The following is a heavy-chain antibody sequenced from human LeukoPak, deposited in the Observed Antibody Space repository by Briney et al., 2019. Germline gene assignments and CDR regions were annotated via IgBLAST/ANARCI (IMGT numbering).Heavy chain of an antibody. CDR1: GFTFVTYA. V-gene: IGHV3-23*01. CDR3: AKDHERYPNNYFDY. CDR2: ISGSGGGT. Sequence: PGGSLRLSWAASGFTFVTYAMSSVRQAPEKGLEWVATISGSGGGTYYADSVRGRFTISRDDSENTLYLQMNSLRAEDTAVYYCAKDHERYPNNYFDYWGQGNLVTVSS. D-gene: IGHD1-1*01. J-gene: IGHJ4*02.